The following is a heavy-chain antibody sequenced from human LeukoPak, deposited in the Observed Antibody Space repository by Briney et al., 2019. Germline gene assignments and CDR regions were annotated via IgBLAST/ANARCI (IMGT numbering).Heavy chain of an antibody. V-gene: IGHV4-34*01. J-gene: IGHJ4*02. CDR2: INHSGST. D-gene: IGHD4-17*01. Sequence: SETLSLTCAVYGGSFSGYYWSWIRQPPGKGLEWIGEINHSGSTNYNPALKGRVTISVDTSKNQFSLKLSSVTAADTAVYYCARHRTPTEQNFGYWGQGTLVTVSS. CDR1: GGSFSGYY. CDR3: ARHRTPTEQNFGY.